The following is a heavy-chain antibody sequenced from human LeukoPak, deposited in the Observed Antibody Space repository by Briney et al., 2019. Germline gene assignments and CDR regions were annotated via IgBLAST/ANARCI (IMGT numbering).Heavy chain of an antibody. CDR3: ASLLSGYLDLDY. Sequence: GGSLRLSCAASGFTFSSYSMNWVRQAPGKGLEWVSSISSSSSYIYYADSVKGRFTISRDNAKNSLYLQMNGLRAEDTAVYYCASLLSGYLDLDYWGQGTLVTVSS. CDR1: GFTFSSYS. D-gene: IGHD3-22*01. V-gene: IGHV3-21*01. J-gene: IGHJ4*02. CDR2: ISSSSSYI.